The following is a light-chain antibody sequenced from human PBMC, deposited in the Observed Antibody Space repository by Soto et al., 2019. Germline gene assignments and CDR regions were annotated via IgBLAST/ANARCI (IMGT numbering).Light chain of an antibody. Sequence: QSALTQPVSVSGSPGQSITISCTGTSSDVGSYNLVSWYQQHPGKAPKLMIYEVGKRPSGVSNRFSGSKSGNTASLTISGLQAEDEADYYCCSYAGSSTLGVFGTGTKVTVL. V-gene: IGLV2-23*02. CDR2: EVG. CDR1: SSDVGSYNL. J-gene: IGLJ1*01. CDR3: CSYAGSSTLGV.